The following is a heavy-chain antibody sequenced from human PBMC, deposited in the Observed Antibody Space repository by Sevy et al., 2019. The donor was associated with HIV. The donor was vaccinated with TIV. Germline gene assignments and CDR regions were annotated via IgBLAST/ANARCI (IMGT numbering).Heavy chain of an antibody. V-gene: IGHV4-4*07. CDR1: GGSISSYY. J-gene: IGHJ4*02. CDR2: IYISGTT. Sequence: SETLSLTCTVSGGSISSYYWSWSRQPAGKGLEWIGRIYISGTTNYNPSFKSRVTMSIETSKNQFSLKLSSVTAADTAVYYCARDLGGDYEGYWGQGTLVTVSS. CDR3: ARDLGGDYEGY. D-gene: IGHD4-17*01.